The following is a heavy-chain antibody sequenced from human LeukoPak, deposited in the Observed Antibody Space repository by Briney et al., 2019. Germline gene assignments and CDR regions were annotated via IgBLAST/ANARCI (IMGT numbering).Heavy chain of an antibody. CDR3: AKALYYYDSSGYYRGFDY. CDR2: IRYGGSNK. V-gene: IGHV3-30*02. CDR1: GFTFSSYG. Sequence: ARSLRLFCAASGFTFSSYGMHWGRQAPGKGLEWVAFIRYGGSNKYYADSVKGRFTISRDNSKNTLYLQMNSLRAEDTAVYYCAKALYYYDSSGYYRGFDYWGQGTLVTVSS. J-gene: IGHJ4*02. D-gene: IGHD3-22*01.